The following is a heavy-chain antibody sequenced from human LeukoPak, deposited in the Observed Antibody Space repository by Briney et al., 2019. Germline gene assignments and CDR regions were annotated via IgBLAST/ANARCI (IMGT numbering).Heavy chain of an antibody. CDR3: AKRPGVTGW. Sequence: GSLRLSWAAAGLIFSNYAMRGGRQAAEGGGEWVSSISSCGSSTSYADPVQARFTISSDNSKTALYLQMKRLTAEVTAGYYRAKRPGVTGWGGEGPLVTVSS. V-gene: IGHV3-23*01. CDR1: GLIFSNYA. CDR2: ISSCGSST. J-gene: IGHJ4*02. D-gene: IGHD2-21*02.